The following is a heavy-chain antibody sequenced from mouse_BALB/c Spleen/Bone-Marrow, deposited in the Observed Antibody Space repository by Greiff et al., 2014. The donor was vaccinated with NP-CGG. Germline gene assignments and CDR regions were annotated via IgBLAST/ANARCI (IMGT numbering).Heavy chain of an antibody. D-gene: IGHD2-1*01. CDR2: IYPGDGDT. J-gene: IGHJ4*01. V-gene: IGHV1-87*01. Sequence: QVQLQQPGAELARPGASVKLSCKASGYTFTSYWMQWVKQRPGQGLQWIGAIYPGDGDTRYTQKFRGKATLTADKSSNTAYMQLSSLTSEDSAVYFCASPYGNYDAMDYWGQGTPVTVSS. CDR1: GYTFTSYW. CDR3: ASPYGNYDAMDY.